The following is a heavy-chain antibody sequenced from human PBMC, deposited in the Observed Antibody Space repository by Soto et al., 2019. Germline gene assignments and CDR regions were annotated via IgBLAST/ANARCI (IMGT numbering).Heavy chain of an antibody. J-gene: IGHJ6*02. V-gene: IGHV4-31*03. CDR1: GCSISSGGYY. D-gene: IGHD6-6*01. Sequence: QVQLQESGPGLVKPSQTLSLTCTVSGCSISSGGYYWTWIRQHPGKGLEWIGYNYNSGITYYNPSIKSRVTISLDTSKNQFSLKLSSVTAADTAVYYCARGSSIAGLYYGMDVWGQGTTVTVSS. CDR3: ARGSSIAGLYYGMDV. CDR2: NYNSGIT.